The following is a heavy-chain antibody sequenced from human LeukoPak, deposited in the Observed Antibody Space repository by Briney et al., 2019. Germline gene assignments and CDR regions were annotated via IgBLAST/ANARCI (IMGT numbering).Heavy chain of an antibody. J-gene: IGHJ6*02. V-gene: IGHV1-2*02. Sequence: GSVRVSCKASGYTLSDYYIYWVRQAPGQGLEWVGWLNPNRGGTNYAQKFQGRVTLTRDTARSTTYMEMSRVSADETAIYYCARGHRIINGLDVWGQGTTVIVSS. CDR3: ARGHRIINGLDV. CDR1: GYTLSDYY. CDR2: LNPNRGGT.